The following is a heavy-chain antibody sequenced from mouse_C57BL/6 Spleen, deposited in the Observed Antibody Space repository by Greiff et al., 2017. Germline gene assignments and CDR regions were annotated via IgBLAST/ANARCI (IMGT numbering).Heavy chain of an antibody. D-gene: IGHD2-5*01. J-gene: IGHJ2*01. V-gene: IGHV1-55*01. CDR3: ARSCYSNSADY. CDR2: IYPGSGST. CDR1: GYTFTSYW. Sequence: VQLQESGAELVKPGASVKMSCKASGYTFTSYWITWVKQRPGQGLEWIGDIYPGSGSTNYNEKFKSKATLTVDTSSSTAYMQLSSLTAEDSAVYYCARSCYSNSADYWGQGTTLTVSS.